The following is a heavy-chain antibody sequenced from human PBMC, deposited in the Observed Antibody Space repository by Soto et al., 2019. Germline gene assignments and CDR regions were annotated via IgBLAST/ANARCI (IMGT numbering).Heavy chain of an antibody. CDR3: AIQSQGPDSKIFGVVIDAWFDP. V-gene: IGHV5-10-1*01. D-gene: IGHD3-3*01. CDR1: GYSFTSYL. J-gene: IGHJ5*02. Sequence: GESLKISFKGSGYSFTSYLISWVRQMPVKGLEWMGRIDPSDSYTNYSPSFQGHVTISADKSISTAYLQWSSLKASDTAMYYCAIQSQGPDSKIFGVVIDAWFDPWGQGTLVTVSS. CDR2: IDPSDSYT.